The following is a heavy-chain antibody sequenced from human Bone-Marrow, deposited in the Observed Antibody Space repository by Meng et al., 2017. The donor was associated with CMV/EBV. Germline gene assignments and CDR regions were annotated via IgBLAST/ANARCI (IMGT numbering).Heavy chain of an antibody. CDR1: GGSISSGDYY. CDR3: ARGVTYYGSGTNWFDP. CDR2: IYYSGST. J-gene: IGHJ5*02. D-gene: IGHD3-10*01. V-gene: IGHV4-61*08. Sequence: QVPLQESGPGLVKPSQTLSLTCTVSGGSISSGDYYWSWIRQPPGKGLEWIGYIYYSGSTNYNPSLKSRVTISVDTSKNQFSLKLSSVTAADTAVYYCARGVTYYGSGTNWFDPWGQGTLVTVSS.